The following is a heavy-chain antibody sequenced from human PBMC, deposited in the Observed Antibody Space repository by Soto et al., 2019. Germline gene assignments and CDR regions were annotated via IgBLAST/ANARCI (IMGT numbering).Heavy chain of an antibody. D-gene: IGHD6-19*01. J-gene: IGHJ1*01. CDR3: AKAPYGYSSGRFQH. V-gene: IGHV3-23*01. CDR1: GFTFSSYA. Sequence: EVQLLASGGGLVQPGGSLRLSCAASGFTFSSYAMSWVRQAPGKGLEWVSAISGSGCSTYYADSVKGRFTITRGNSKNTLYLQMNSLSAEDTAVYSCAKAPYGYSSGRFQHGGQGTLVTVSS. CDR2: ISGSGCST.